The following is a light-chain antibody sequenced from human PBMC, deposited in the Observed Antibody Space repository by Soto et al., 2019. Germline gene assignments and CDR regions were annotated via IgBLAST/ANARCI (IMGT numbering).Light chain of an antibody. Sequence: EIVLTQSPGTLSLSPGEGATLSCRASQSVSGNYLAWYQQKPGQAPRLLMFGASNRATGIPDRFSGSGSGTDFTLTISRLEPGGFAVYYCQQYASSPFWTFGQGTKVEVK. CDR1: QSVSGNY. CDR3: QQYASSPFWT. V-gene: IGKV3-20*01. CDR2: GAS. J-gene: IGKJ1*01.